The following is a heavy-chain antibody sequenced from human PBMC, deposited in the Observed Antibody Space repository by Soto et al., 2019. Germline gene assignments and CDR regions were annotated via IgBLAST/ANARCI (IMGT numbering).Heavy chain of an antibody. Sequence: QVQLVESGGGVVQPGRSLRVSCAASGFTFSIYAMHWVRQAPGTALEWVAVISYDGTKTYYADSVKGRFTISRDNSKNTVYLQMNRLRDEDTAVYYCAKDRGPRRQWILAPFDYWCQGTVVTLSP. J-gene: IGHJ4*02. CDR2: ISYDGTKT. CDR1: GFTFSIYA. CDR3: AKDRGPRRQWILAPFDY. D-gene: IGHD6-19*01. V-gene: IGHV3-30*18.